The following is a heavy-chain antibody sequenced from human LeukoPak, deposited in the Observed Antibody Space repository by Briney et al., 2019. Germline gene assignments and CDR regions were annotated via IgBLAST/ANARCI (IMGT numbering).Heavy chain of an antibody. Sequence: PGGSLRLYCAASGFIFDDYAMHWVRQAPGKGLEWVSLITGDGAGTYYEDSVRGRFTISRDNSKNSLYLIMNSLRTEDTALYYCTKGRVATVGGAKYAMDVWGQGTTVTVSS. J-gene: IGHJ6*02. CDR1: GFIFDDYA. V-gene: IGHV3-43*02. CDR3: TKGRVATVGGAKYAMDV. CDR2: ITGDGAGT. D-gene: IGHD5-12*01.